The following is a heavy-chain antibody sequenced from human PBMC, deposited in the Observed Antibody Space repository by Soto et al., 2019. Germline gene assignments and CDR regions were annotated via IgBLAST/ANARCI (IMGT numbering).Heavy chain of an antibody. CDR3: ARSTTDILTGYYFDY. D-gene: IGHD3-9*01. CDR1: GYSISSGYY. J-gene: IGHJ4*02. V-gene: IGHV4-38-2*01. Sequence: SETLSLTCSVSGYSISSGYYWGWIRQPPGKGLEWIGSIYHSGNTYYNPSLKSRVTISVDTPNNQVSLKLSSVTAADTAVYYWARSTTDILTGYYFDYWGQGTLVTVSS. CDR2: IYHSGNT.